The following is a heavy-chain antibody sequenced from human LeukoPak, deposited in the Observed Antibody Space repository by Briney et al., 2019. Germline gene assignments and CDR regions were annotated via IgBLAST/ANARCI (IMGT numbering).Heavy chain of an antibody. CDR1: GYTLTELS. D-gene: IGHD1-26*01. CDR2: FDPEDGET. Sequence: ASVNVSCKVSGYTLTELSMHWVRQAPGKGLEWMGGFDPEDGETIYAQKFQGRVTMTEDTSTDTAYMELSSLRSEDTAVYYCAAYSGSYTKLDYWGQGALVTVSS. V-gene: IGHV1-24*01. J-gene: IGHJ4*02. CDR3: AAYSGSYTKLDY.